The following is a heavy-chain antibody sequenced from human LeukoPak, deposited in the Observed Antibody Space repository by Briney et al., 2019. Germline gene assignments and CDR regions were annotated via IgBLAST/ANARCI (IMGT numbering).Heavy chain of an antibody. V-gene: IGHV4-59*01. CDR3: AREVVVGARFDY. CDR2: IYYSGRT. J-gene: IGHJ4*02. CDR1: GGSISSYY. D-gene: IGHD1-26*01. Sequence: RASETLSLTCTVSGGSISSYYWSWIRQPPGKGLEWLGYIYYSGRTNYNPSLKSRVTISVDTSKNQFSLKLSSVTAADTAVYYCAREVVVGARFDYWGQGTLVTVSS.